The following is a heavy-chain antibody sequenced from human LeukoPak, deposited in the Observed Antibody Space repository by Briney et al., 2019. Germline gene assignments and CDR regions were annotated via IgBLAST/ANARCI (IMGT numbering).Heavy chain of an antibody. J-gene: IGHJ3*02. Sequence: SGPTLANPTQTLTLTCTFSGFSLRPSGMRVSWIRQPPGKALEWLARIDCGDDKFYSIHLQTRLPIAKDTYKHQVVLTMTNIDPVDTATYYCARTNTYYYDSSGYVNDAFDIWGQGTMVTVSS. CDR1: GFSLRPSGMR. CDR3: ARTNTYYYDSSGYVNDAFDI. CDR2: IDCGDDK. D-gene: IGHD3-22*01. V-gene: IGHV2-70*04.